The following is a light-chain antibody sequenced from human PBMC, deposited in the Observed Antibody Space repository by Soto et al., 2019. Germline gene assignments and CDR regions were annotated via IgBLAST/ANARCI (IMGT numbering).Light chain of an antibody. CDR1: STDVGAYNY. Sequence: QSALTQPASVSGSPGQSITISGTGTSTDVGAYNYVSWYQQHPGKAPKLMIYEVSNRPSGVSNRFSCSKSGNTASLTISGLQADDEADYYCSSYTSSSTLVFGTGTKLHVL. V-gene: IGLV2-14*01. CDR3: SSYTSSSTLV. CDR2: EVS. J-gene: IGLJ1*01.